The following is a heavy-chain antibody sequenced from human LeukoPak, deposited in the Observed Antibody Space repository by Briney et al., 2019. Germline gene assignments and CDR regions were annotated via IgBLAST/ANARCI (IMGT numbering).Heavy chain of an antibody. CDR2: IFHSGST. CDR1: GGSITSYNW. CDR3: ARDHPVGANSVDY. J-gene: IGHJ4*02. V-gene: IGHV4-4*02. Sequence: SGTLSLTCTVSGGSITSYNWWSWVRQSPGKGLEWIGEIFHSGSTNYNPSLKSRVTISVDRSKNQFSLKLSSVTAADTAVYYCARDHPVGANSVDYWGQGTLVTVSS. D-gene: IGHD1-26*01.